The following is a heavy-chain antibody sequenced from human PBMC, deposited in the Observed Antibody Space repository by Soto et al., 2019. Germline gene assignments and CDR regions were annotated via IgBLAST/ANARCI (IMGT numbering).Heavy chain of an antibody. CDR2: ISGSGGST. Sequence: EVQLLESGGGLVQPGGSLRLSCAASGFTFSSYAMSWVRQAPGKGLEWVSAISGSGGSTYYAESVNGRFTISRDNSKNTLYLQMNSLRAEDTAVYYCAKDPYSSGWYKVYNWFDPWGQGTLVTVSS. V-gene: IGHV3-23*01. D-gene: IGHD6-19*01. CDR3: AKDPYSSGWYKVYNWFDP. CDR1: GFTFSSYA. J-gene: IGHJ5*02.